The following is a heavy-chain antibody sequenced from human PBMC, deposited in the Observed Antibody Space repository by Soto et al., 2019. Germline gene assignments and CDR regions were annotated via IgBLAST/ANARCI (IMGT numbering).Heavy chain of an antibody. V-gene: IGHV4-59*01. J-gene: IGHJ4*02. CDR1: GGSISSYY. CDR2: IYSRGST. D-gene: IGHD3-10*01. Sequence: SETLSLTCTVSGGSISSYYWSWIRQPPGKGLEWIGYIYSRGSTNYNPSLKSRVTISVDTSKSQFPLRLSSVTAADAAVYYCARAEVEILWFGELSQYFDSWGQGTLVTVSS. CDR3: ARAEVEILWFGELSQYFDS.